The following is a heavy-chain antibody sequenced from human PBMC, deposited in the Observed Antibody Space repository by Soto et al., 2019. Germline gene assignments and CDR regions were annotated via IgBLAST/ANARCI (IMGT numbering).Heavy chain of an antibody. V-gene: IGHV3-11*01. D-gene: IGHD3-10*01. CDR2: ISSSGSTI. CDR3: ARTMVRGVMTLQHYYYMDV. Sequence: QVQLVESGGGLVKPGGSLRLSCAASGFTFSDYYMSWIRQAPGKGLEWVSYISSSGSTIYYADSVKGRFTISRDNAKNSLYLQMNSLRAEDTAVYYCARTMVRGVMTLQHYYYMDVWGKGTTITVSS. J-gene: IGHJ6*03. CDR1: GFTFSDYY.